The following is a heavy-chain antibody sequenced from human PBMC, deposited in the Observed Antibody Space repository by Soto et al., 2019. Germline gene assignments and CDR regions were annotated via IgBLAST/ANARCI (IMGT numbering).Heavy chain of an antibody. V-gene: IGHV3-7*01. CDR3: TKDIRRNGDYGPHYFDY. CDR2: IHGDGGKI. D-gene: IGHD2-21*02. J-gene: IGHJ4*02. Sequence: EVQLVESGGGLVQPGGSLRLSCAASGFMFSAYWMSWVRQAPGKGLEWVANIHGDGGKIYYVDSVKGRFTISRDNAKRSLYLQMNSLRAEDTAVYYCTKDIRRNGDYGPHYFDYWGQGTLVTVSS. CDR1: GFMFSAYW.